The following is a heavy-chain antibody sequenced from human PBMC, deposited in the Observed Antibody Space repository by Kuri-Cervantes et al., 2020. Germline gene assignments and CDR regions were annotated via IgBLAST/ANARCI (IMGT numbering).Heavy chain of an antibody. J-gene: IGHJ6*02. CDR3: AKERYYYDSSGYPNINYYYGMDV. Sequence: GESLKISCAASGFTFSTYGIHWVRQAPGKGLEWVAAIQYDGSVQYYADSVKGRFTISRDNSKNTLYLQMNSLRAEDTAVYYCAKERYYYDSSGYPNINYYYGMDVWGQGTTVTVSS. CDR1: GFTFSTYG. CDR2: IQYDGSVQ. V-gene: IGHV3-30*02. D-gene: IGHD3-22*01.